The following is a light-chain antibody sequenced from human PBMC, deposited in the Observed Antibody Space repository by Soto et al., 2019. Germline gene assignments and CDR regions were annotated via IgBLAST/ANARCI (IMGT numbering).Light chain of an antibody. Sequence: AIRMTQSPSSLSASTGDRVTITCRASQGISSYLAWYQQKPGKAPKLLIYAASTLQSGVPSRFSGSGSGTEFTLTISSLQPDDFATYYCQQLHSYPFTFGQGTRLEIK. CDR1: QGISSY. CDR2: AAS. J-gene: IGKJ5*01. V-gene: IGKV1-8*01. CDR3: QQLHSYPFT.